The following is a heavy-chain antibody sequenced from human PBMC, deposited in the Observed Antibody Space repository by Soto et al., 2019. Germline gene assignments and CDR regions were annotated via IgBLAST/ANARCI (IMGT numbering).Heavy chain of an antibody. Sequence: EVQLVESGGDLVQPGGSLRLSCAASGFTFSNYWMHWVRQAPGKGLMWVSRINTDGSRATYADSVQGRFGISRDNAKNTVYMQMNSLKAEDTAVYHRTKVNFGTYDWVDPWGQGTLVTVSS. D-gene: IGHD3-10*01. V-gene: IGHV3-74*01. J-gene: IGHJ5*02. CDR3: TKVNFGTYDWVDP. CDR1: GFTFSNYW. CDR2: INTDGSRA.